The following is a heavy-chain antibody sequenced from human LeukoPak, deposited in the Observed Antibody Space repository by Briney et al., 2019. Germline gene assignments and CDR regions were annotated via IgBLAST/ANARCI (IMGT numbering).Heavy chain of an antibody. V-gene: IGHV4-39*01. CDR2: IYYSGST. Sequence: GSLRLSCAASGFTFSSYSMNWVRQPPGKGLEWIGSIYYSGSTYYNPSLKSRVTISVDTSKNQFSLKLSSVTAADTAVYYCARHRYYDFWSGYYRTNWYFDLWGRATLVIVPS. CDR3: ARHRYYDFWSGYYRTNWYFDL. D-gene: IGHD3-3*01. J-gene: IGHJ2*01. CDR1: GFTFSSYSMN.